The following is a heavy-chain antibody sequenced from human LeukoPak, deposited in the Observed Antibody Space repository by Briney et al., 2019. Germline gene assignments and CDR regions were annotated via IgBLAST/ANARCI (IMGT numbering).Heavy chain of an antibody. CDR3: LIVAALSGGVDY. CDR1: GATFSSYA. Sequence: WASVKLSCKASGATFSSYAISWVRQATGQGLEWMGVIIPIFGTANYAQKFQGRVTITTDESTSTAYMELSSLRSEDTAVYYCLIVAALSGGVDYWGQGTLVTVSS. J-gene: IGHJ4*02. CDR2: IIPIFGTA. V-gene: IGHV1-69*05. D-gene: IGHD6-6*01.